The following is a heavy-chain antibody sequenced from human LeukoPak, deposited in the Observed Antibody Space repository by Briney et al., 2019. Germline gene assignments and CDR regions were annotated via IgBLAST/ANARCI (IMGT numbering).Heavy chain of an antibody. J-gene: IGHJ4*02. V-gene: IGHV4-59*08. CDR2: IYYSGGT. Sequence: KPSETLSLTCSVSGDSISNNYWSWIRQPPGKGLEWIANIYYSGGTNYNPSLKSRVTILVDKSKNQISLKLSSVTAADTAVYYCARQGDRGYSYGVWGQGTLVSVSS. CDR1: GDSISNNY. CDR3: ARQGDRGYSYGV. D-gene: IGHD5-18*01.